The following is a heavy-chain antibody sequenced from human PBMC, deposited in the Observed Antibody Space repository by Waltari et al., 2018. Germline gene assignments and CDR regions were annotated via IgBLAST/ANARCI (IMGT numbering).Heavy chain of an antibody. Sequence: QLQLQESGPRLVRPSETLSLICRVSGVSITSNRHYWAWIRQSPGQGLEWIGTVSYSGPTYSSRSLKSRVSVSRDTSKNQVSLILGSVTAADMAVYYCATYIGASVGTAAFDVWGQGTMVTVSS. CDR2: VSYSGPT. V-gene: IGHV4-39*01. CDR1: GVSITSNRHY. J-gene: IGHJ3*01. D-gene: IGHD5-12*01. CDR3: ATYIGASVGTAAFDV.